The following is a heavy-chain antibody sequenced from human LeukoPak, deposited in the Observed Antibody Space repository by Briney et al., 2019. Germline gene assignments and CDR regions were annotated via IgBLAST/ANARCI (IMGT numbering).Heavy chain of an antibody. Sequence: GASVKVSCKASGGTFSSYAISWVRQAPGQGLEWMGRIIPIFGTANYAQKFQGRVTITTDESTSTAYMELSSLRSEDTAVYHCARGVSGIAVAGTGAFDIWGQGTMVTVSS. J-gene: IGHJ3*02. CDR1: GGTFSSYA. V-gene: IGHV1-69*05. CDR2: IIPIFGTA. CDR3: ARGVSGIAVAGTGAFDI. D-gene: IGHD6-19*01.